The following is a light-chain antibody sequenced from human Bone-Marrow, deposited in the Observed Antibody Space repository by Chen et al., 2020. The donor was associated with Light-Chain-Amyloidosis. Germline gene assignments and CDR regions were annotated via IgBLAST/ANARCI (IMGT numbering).Light chain of an antibody. CDR1: ELPTKY. CDR3: QSADSSGTYEVI. CDR2: RDT. Sequence: SYELTQPPSVSVSPGQTARNTCSGDELPTKYAYWYQQKPGQAPVLVIHRDTERPSGISERFSGSSSGTTAKLTISGVQAEDEADYHCQSADSSGTYEVIFGGGTKLTVL. V-gene: IGLV3-25*03. J-gene: IGLJ2*01.